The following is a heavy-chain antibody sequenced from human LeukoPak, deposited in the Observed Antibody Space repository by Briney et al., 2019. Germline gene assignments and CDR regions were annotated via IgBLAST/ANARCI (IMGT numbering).Heavy chain of an antibody. CDR2: ISGSGGST. CDR3: AKVLKNCSGGSCYSSFDY. D-gene: IGHD2-15*01. CDR1: GFTFSSYA. J-gene: IGHJ4*02. V-gene: IGHV3-23*01. Sequence: GGSLRLSCAASGFTFSSYAISCVRQAPGKGLEWVSAISGSGGSTYYADSVKGRLTISRDNSKNTLYLQMNSLRAEDTAVYYCAKVLKNCSGGSCYSSFDYWGQGTLVTVSS.